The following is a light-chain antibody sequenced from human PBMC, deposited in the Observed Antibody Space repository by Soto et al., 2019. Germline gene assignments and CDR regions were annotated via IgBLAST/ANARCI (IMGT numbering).Light chain of an antibody. V-gene: IGKV3-20*01. J-gene: IGKJ1*01. CDR1: QSISRS. Sequence: IVLTQSPAILSVSPWERATLSCRASQSISRSLAWYQQKPGQAPRLLIYRTSTRATGIPDRFSGGGSGTDFTLTISRLAPEDFAVYYCQQYGTSPQTFGQGTKVDIK. CDR3: QQYGTSPQT. CDR2: RTS.